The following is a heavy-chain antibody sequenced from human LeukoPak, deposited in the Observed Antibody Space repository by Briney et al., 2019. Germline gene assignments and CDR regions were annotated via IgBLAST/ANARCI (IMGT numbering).Heavy chain of an antibody. Sequence: GESLKISCEGPGYTYPAYWIGWVRQMPGKGLEWMGFISSHDSDTRYSPPFQGQVTLSEDKSLSAAYLQWSSPKAPDTALYFCVRNSAQIWDPFDIWGQGTMVTVSS. CDR2: ISSHDSDT. D-gene: IGHD5-18*01. CDR3: VRNSAQIWDPFDI. CDR1: GYTYPAYW. J-gene: IGHJ3*02. V-gene: IGHV5-51*01.